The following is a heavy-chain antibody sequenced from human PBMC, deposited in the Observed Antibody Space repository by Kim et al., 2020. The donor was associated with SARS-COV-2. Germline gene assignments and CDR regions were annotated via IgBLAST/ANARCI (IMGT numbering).Heavy chain of an antibody. J-gene: IGHJ6*02. V-gene: IGHV4-34*01. CDR3: ARGGVYSYGYLAGRNYYYGMDV. CDR2: INHSGST. Sequence: SETLSLTCAVYGGSFSGYYWSWIRQPPGKGLEWIGEINHSGSTNYNPSLKSRVTISVDTSKNQFSLKLSSVTAADTAVYYCARGGVYSYGYLAGRNYYYGMDVWGQGTTVTVSS. D-gene: IGHD5-18*01. CDR1: GGSFSGYY.